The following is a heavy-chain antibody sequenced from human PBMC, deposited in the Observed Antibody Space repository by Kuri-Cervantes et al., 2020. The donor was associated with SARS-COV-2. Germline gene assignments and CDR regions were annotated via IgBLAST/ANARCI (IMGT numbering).Heavy chain of an antibody. V-gene: IGHV3-23*01. CDR3: AKEQWLVRAPFNY. Sequence: GESLKISCAASGFTFSNNVMNWVRQAPGKGLEWVSSISGSGGSTYYADSVMGRFTISRDNSKNTLYLQMNSLRAEDTAVYYCAKEQWLVRAPFNYWGQGTLVTVSS. J-gene: IGHJ4*02. CDR1: GFTFSNNV. CDR2: ISGSGGST. D-gene: IGHD6-19*01.